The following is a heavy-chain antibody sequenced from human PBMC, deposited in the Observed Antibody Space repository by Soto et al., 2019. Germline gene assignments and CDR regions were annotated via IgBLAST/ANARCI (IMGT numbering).Heavy chain of an antibody. CDR1: GLTFGSRA. CDR3: AKRGSSGCIDY. V-gene: IGHV3-23*01. J-gene: IGHJ4*02. Sequence: EVQLLESGGDLIQPGGSLRLSCVASGLTFGSRAMSWVRQSPGEGLEWVSTITDTGGDAKYADSVRGRFAISRDNSKNTLYLQMNSLRAEDTAVYYCAKRGSSGCIDYWGQGTLVTVSS. D-gene: IGHD6-19*01. CDR2: ITDTGGDA.